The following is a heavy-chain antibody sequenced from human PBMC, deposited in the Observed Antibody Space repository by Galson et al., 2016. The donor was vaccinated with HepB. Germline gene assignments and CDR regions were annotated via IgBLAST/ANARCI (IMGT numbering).Heavy chain of an antibody. V-gene: IGHV1-3*01. CDR1: GYTFTDYS. Sequence: SVKVSCKASGYTFTDYSLHWVRQAPGQRLEWMGWINAGNGNTKYSQNFQGRVTITRDTSASTAYMELSSLRSEDTAVYYCAREAMTFGGVIVRGGMDVGGQATTVTVSS. CDR2: INAGNGNT. J-gene: IGHJ6*02. D-gene: IGHD3-16*02. CDR3: AREAMTFGGVIVRGGMDV.